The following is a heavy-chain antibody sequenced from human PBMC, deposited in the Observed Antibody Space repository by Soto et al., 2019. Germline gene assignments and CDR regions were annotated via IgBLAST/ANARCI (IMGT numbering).Heavy chain of an antibody. CDR1: GFTSSSYW. J-gene: IGHJ4*02. CDR3: ARVSGYGGVAPAFDY. D-gene: IGHD5-12*01. Sequence: GGSLRLSCAASGFTSSSYWMHWVRQAPGKGLVWVSRINSDGSSTSYADSVKGRFTISRDNAKNTLYLQMNSLRAEDTAVYYCARVSGYGGVAPAFDYWGQGTLVTVSS. V-gene: IGHV3-74*01. CDR2: INSDGSST.